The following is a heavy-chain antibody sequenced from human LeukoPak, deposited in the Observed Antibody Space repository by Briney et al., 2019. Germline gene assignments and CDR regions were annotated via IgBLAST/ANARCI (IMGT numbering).Heavy chain of an antibody. D-gene: IGHD6-6*01. CDR1: GFTFSNYW. CDR2: IKEDGGTK. CDR3: ARIGYASSSLDF. J-gene: IGHJ4*02. Sequence: GGSLTLSCIASGFTFSNYWMSWVRQAPGKGLEWVANIKEDGGTKYYLDSVKGRFTISRDNPKNSLYLQVDSLRGDDTAVYFCARIGYASSSLDFWGQGALVTVSS. V-gene: IGHV3-7*05.